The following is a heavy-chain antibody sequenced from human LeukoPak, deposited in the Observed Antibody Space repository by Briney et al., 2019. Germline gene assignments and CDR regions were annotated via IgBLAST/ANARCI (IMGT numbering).Heavy chain of an antibody. Sequence: GGSLRFSCAASGFTFSSDLMRWVRQAPGKGLEGVANINQGECNKSYVDSAKGRLTISRENAKNSLYVQMNSLRAEDTAVYYCAREVPYCSSTSCHPYYYSMDVRGQGTTVTVSS. CDR1: GFTFSSDL. J-gene: IGHJ6*02. V-gene: IGHV3-7*01. D-gene: IGHD2-2*01. CDR3: AREVPYCSSTSCHPYYYSMDV. CDR2: INQGECNK.